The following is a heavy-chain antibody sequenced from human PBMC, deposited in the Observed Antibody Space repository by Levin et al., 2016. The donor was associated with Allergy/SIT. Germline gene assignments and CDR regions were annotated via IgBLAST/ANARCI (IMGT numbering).Heavy chain of an antibody. J-gene: IGHJ4*02. V-gene: IGHV3-23*01. CDR2: FGGRGTPT. D-gene: IGHD5-24*01. Sequence: WIRQPPGKGLEWVSTFGGRGTPTFYADSVKGRFTISRDNSKNTLYMQMNSLRVEDTAIYYCAKDFALVDGAWTFDYWGQGTLVTVSS. CDR3: AKDFALVDGAWTFDY.